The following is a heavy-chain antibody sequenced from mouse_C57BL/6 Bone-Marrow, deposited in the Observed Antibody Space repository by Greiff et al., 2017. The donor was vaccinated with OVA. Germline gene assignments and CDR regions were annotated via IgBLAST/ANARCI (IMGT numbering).Heavy chain of an antibody. CDR3: ARSYDGYYVEVWFAY. V-gene: IGHV1-18*01. CDR1: GYTFTDYN. Sequence: VQLLQSGPELVKPGASVKIPCKASGYTFTDYNMDWVKQSHGKSLEWIGDINPNNGGTIYNQKFKGKATLTVDKSSSTAYMELRSLTSEDTAVYYSARSYDGYYVEVWFAYWGQGTLVTVSA. D-gene: IGHD2-3*01. J-gene: IGHJ3*01. CDR2: INPNNGGT.